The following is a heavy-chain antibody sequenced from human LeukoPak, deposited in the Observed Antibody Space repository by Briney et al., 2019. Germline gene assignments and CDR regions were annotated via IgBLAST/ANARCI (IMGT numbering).Heavy chain of an antibody. D-gene: IGHD6-19*01. CDR3: AAYSSLDY. V-gene: IGHV3-53*01. J-gene: IGHJ4*02. CDR2: IYSGGSR. Sequence: GGSLRLSCAASGFTVSSNYMSWVRQAPGKGLEWVSVIYSGGSRYYADSVKGRFTISRDNSKNTMYLQMNSLRAEDTAVYYCAAYSSLDYWGQGALVTVSS. CDR1: GFTVSSNY.